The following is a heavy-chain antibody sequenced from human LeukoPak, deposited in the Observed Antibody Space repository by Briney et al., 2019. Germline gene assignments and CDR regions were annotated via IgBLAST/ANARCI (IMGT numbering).Heavy chain of an antibody. D-gene: IGHD6-13*01. CDR3: VRHSSSWEGEGFFDY. V-gene: IGHV1-24*01. CDR2: FDPEDGET. CDR1: GYTLTELS. Sequence: ASVKVSCKVSGYTLTELSMHWVRQAPGKGLEWMGGFDPEDGETIYAQKFQGRVTMTEDTSTDTAYMELSSLRSEDTAVYYCVRHSSSWEGEGFFDYWGQGTLVTVSS. J-gene: IGHJ4*02.